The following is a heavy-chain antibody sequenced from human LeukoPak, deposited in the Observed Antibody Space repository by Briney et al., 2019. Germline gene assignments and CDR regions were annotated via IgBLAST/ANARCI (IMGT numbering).Heavy chain of an antibody. CDR1: GYTFTSYD. CDR3: ARTGRAYYYGSGSYWWSDP. J-gene: IGHJ5*02. Sequence: GASVKVSCKASGYTFTSYDINWVRQATGQGLEWMGWMNPNSGNTGYAQKFQGRVTMTRNTSISTAYMELSSLRSEDTAVYYCARTGRAYYYGSGSYWWSDPWGQGTLVTVSS. V-gene: IGHV1-8*01. CDR2: MNPNSGNT. D-gene: IGHD3-10*01.